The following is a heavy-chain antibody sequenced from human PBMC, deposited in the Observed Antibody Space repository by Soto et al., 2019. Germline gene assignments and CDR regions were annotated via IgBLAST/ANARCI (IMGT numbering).Heavy chain of an antibody. V-gene: IGHV1-3*01. CDR2: INAGNGNT. CDR1: GYTFTSYA. CDR3: AGGFMITFGGVIGNSDYYYCYGMDV. D-gene: IGHD3-16*02. J-gene: IGHJ6*02. Sequence: QVQLVQSGAEVKKPGASVKVSCKASGYTFTSYAMHWVRQAPGQRLEWMGWINAGNGNTKYSQKFQGRVTITTDRSASRAYMELSSLRSEDTAVYYCAGGFMITFGGVIGNSDYYYCYGMDVWGQGTTVTVSS.